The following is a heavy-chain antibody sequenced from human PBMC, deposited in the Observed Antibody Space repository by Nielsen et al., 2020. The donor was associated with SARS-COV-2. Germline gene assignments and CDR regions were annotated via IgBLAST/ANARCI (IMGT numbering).Heavy chain of an antibody. Sequence: GESLKISCAASGFTVSSNYMSWVRQAPGKGLEWVSVIYSGGSTYYADSVKGRFTISRDNSKNTLYLQMNSLRAEDTAVYYCARGKLDYYDSSGYPWYFDLWGRGTLVTVSS. CDR1: GFTVSSNY. CDR3: ARGKLDYYDSSGYPWYFDL. D-gene: IGHD3-22*01. V-gene: IGHV3-53*01. CDR2: IYSGGST. J-gene: IGHJ2*01.